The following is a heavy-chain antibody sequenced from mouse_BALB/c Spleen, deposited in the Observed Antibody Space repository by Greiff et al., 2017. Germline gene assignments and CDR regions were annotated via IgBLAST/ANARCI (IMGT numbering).Heavy chain of an antibody. V-gene: IGHV2-2*02. CDR3: AYYDYDVGFAY. J-gene: IGHJ3*01. Sequence: QVQLKESGPGLVQPSQSLSITCTVSGFSLTSYGVHWVRQSPGKGLEWLGVIWSGGSTDYNAAFISRLSISKDNSKSQVFFKMNSLQANDTAIYYCAYYDYDVGFAYWGQGTLVTVSA. D-gene: IGHD2-4*01. CDR2: IWSGGST. CDR1: GFSLTSYG.